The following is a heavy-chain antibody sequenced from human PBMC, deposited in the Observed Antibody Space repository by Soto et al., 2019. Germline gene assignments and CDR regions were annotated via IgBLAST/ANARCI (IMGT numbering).Heavy chain of an antibody. CDR2: IHDSGIT. CDR3: AREYAFSSDY. Sequence: SETLSLTCSVSGGSMRSYYWSWIRQPPGKGLEWIGYIHDSGITDYNPSLKSRATISIDTFRNQISLNLHSVTAADTAVYYCAREYAFSSDYWGQGTVVTVPS. V-gene: IGHV4-59*01. J-gene: IGHJ4*02. D-gene: IGHD2-2*01. CDR1: GGSMRSYY.